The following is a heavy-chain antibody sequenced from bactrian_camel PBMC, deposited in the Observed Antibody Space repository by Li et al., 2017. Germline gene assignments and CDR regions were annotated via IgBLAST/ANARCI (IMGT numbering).Heavy chain of an antibody. Sequence: DVQLVESGGGSVQAGGSLTLSCAAGRYTYKRDCMGWFRQRPGKDREGLAVLWIGGATTTYADSVKGRFTISQDNAKNTVYLQMNSLEPEDTAMYYCAARGPYCYTKLSVRDFTYWGQGTQVTVS. D-gene: IGHD2*01. CDR3: AARGPYCYTKLSVRDFTY. V-gene: IGHV3S40*01. CDR2: LWIGGATT. J-gene: IGHJ6*01. CDR1: RYTYKRDC.